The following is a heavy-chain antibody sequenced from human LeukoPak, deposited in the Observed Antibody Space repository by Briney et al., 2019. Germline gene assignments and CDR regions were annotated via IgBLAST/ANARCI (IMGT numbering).Heavy chain of an antibody. Sequence: VASVKVSCKASGYTLTSYDINWVRQAPGQGLEWMGGIIPISGATNYAQKFQGRVTITADGSTSTAYMELSSLRSEDTAVYYCARGDKVEPVVDYWGQGTLVTVSS. CDR2: IIPISGAT. CDR1: GYTLTSYD. V-gene: IGHV1-69*13. J-gene: IGHJ4*02. CDR3: ARGDKVEPVVDY. D-gene: IGHD5-12*01.